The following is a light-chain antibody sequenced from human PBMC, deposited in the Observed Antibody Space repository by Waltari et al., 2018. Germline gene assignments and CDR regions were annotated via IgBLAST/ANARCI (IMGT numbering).Light chain of an antibody. Sequence: EIVMTQSPATLSVSPGERATLSCRASQSVSSSLAWYQQKPGRAPRLRIYGASTRATGSPARFSGSGSGTEFTLTINSLQSEDSAVYYCQQYKNWPPMYTFGQGTKLEIK. J-gene: IGKJ2*01. CDR1: QSVSSS. CDR2: GAS. CDR3: QQYKNWPPMYT. V-gene: IGKV3-15*01.